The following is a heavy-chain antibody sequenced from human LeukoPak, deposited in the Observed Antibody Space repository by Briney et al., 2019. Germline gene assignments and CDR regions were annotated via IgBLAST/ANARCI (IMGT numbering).Heavy chain of an antibody. CDR3: ATAFVVGTTEYNWFDP. J-gene: IGHJ5*02. Sequence: ASVKVSCKASGYTFIAYYMHLVRQAPEQGPEWMGRINPNTGGTVYAQMFQGRVTMTRDTSINTAYMELSSLTSDDTAVYYCATAFVVGTTEYNWFDPWGQGALVTVSS. V-gene: IGHV1-2*06. D-gene: IGHD1-26*01. CDR2: INPNTGGT. CDR1: GYTFIAYY.